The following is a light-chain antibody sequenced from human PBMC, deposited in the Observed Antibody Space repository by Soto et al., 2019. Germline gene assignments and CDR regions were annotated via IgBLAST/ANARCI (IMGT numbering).Light chain of an antibody. CDR3: QQYGSSPS. CDR2: DTS. CDR1: QSISSN. Sequence: EVVLTQSPVTLSFSPGQRATLSCRASQSISSNLAWYQQKPGQAPRLIIYDTSIRASGIPDRISGSGSGTHFTLTISRLEPEDFAVYYCQQYGSSPSFGQGTKVDIK. V-gene: IGKV3-20*01. J-gene: IGKJ1*01.